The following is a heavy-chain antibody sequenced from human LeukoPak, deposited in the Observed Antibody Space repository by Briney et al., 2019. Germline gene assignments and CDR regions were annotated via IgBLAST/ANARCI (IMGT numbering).Heavy chain of an antibody. J-gene: IGHJ1*01. CDR3: ARLGGVDSAEYFQH. V-gene: IGHV1-18*01. CDR2: ISAYNGNT. D-gene: IGHD3-16*01. Sequence: ASVKVSCKASGYTFTSYGISWVRQAPGQGLEWMGWISAYNGNTNYAQKLQGRVTMTADTSTSTAYMELRSLRSDDTAVYYCARLGGVDSAEYFQHWGQGTLVTVSS. CDR1: GYTFTSYG.